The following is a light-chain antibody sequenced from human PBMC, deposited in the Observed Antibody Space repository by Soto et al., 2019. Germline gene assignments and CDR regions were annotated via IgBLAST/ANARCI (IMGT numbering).Light chain of an antibody. V-gene: IGKV3-20*01. J-gene: IGKJ1*01. CDR1: QSIDNNY. CDR3: QQYSRAPLT. CDR2: GAS. Sequence: EIVLTHSPGTLSLSPGERATLSCRASQSIDNNYLAWYQQKPGQAPRLVIYGASTRATDIPDRFSASGSGTDFTLTISRLEPEDFAVYYYQQYSRAPLTFGQGTKVEI.